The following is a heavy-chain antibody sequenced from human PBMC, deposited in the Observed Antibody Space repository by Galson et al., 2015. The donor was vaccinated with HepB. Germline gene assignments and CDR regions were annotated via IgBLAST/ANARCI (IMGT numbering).Heavy chain of an antibody. D-gene: IGHD1-14*01. CDR1: GFSFSGSS. V-gene: IGHV3-73*01. Sequence: SLRLSCAASGFSFSGSSMHWVRQASGKGLEWVGRIKSKTHNYATAYAASVKGRFTISRDDSKNTAFLQMNSLKTEDTAMYYCTKLSDPVTLSYDYWGQGTLVTVSS. J-gene: IGHJ4*02. CDR2: IKSKTHNYAT. CDR3: TKLSDPVTLSYDY.